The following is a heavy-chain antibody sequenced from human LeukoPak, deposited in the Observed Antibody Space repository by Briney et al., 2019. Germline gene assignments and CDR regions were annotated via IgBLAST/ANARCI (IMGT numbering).Heavy chain of an antibody. Sequence: GGSLRLSCAASGFTFDDYAMHWVRQAPGKGLEWVSLISWDGGSTYYAGSVKGRFTISRDNSKNSLYLQVNSLRAEDTALYYCAKDIGPILSDEGYFDYWGQGTLVTVSS. CDR1: GFTFDDYA. CDR2: ISWDGGST. D-gene: IGHD2-15*01. CDR3: AKDIGPILSDEGYFDY. J-gene: IGHJ4*02. V-gene: IGHV3-43D*04.